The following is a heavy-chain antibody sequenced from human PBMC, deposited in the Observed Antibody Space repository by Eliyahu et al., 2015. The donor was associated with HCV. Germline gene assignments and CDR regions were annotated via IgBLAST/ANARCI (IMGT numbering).Heavy chain of an antibody. V-gene: IGHV3-15*01. J-gene: IGHJ4*02. CDR3: SGLRGLLH. CDR2: IKSKSDGGTP. Sequence: EVQLVESGGGLVEPGGSLRLSCAASGFTFSDAWMSWVRQAPGKGLEWVGRIKSKSDGGTPHYAAPVRGRFTISRDDSKNTLYLQMNNLRTEDTGVYYCSGLRGLLHWGRGALVTVSS. D-gene: IGHD2-21*01. CDR1: GFTFSDAW.